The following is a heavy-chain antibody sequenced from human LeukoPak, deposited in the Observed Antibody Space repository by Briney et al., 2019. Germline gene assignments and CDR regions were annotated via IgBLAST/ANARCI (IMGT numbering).Heavy chain of an antibody. J-gene: IGHJ3*02. V-gene: IGHV7-4-1*02. Sequence: ASVKVSCKASGYTFTSYAMNRVRQAPGQGPEWMGWINTNTGNPTYAQGFTGRFVFSLDTSVSTAYLQISSLKAEDTAVYYCAREFPSIAAAGYAFDIWGQGTMVTVSS. CDR1: GYTFTSYA. D-gene: IGHD6-13*01. CDR2: INTNTGNP. CDR3: AREFPSIAAAGYAFDI.